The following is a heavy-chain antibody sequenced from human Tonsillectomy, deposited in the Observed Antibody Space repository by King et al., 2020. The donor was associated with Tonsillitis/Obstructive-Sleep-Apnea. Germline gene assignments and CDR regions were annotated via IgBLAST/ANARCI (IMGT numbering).Heavy chain of an antibody. D-gene: IGHD5-24*01. V-gene: IGHV3-15*01. CDR1: DFTLSDAW. CDR3: TTVGEMAVTGGVDY. Sequence: VQLVESGGGLVKPGGSLRLSCAASDFTLSDAWMSRVRQAPGKGLEWVGRLISNSDGGTTDYAAHLKDRFSISRDDSENTLYLQMNSLKTEDTAVYYCTTVGEMAVTGGVDYWGQGTLVTVSS. CDR2: LISNSDGGTT. J-gene: IGHJ4*02.